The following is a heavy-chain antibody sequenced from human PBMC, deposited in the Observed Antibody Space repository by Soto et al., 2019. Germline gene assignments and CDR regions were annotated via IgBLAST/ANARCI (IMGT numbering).Heavy chain of an antibody. CDR2: ISWNSDSI. J-gene: IGHJ4*02. CDR3: TKVGGLYDFWSGPLHFDL. Sequence: EAQLVESGGGLVQPGRSLRLSCAGSGFIFDDFAIHWVRQAPVKGLEWVSGISWNSDSIGYADSVKGRFTISRDNAKNALYLQMNSLRVEDTALYYCTKVGGLYDFWSGPLHFDLWGQGTLVTVSS. V-gene: IGHV3-9*01. CDR1: GFIFDDFA. D-gene: IGHD3-3*01.